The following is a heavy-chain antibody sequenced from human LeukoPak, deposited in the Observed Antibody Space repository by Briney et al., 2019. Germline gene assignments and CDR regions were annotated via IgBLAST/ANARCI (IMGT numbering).Heavy chain of an antibody. V-gene: IGHV4-4*07. D-gene: IGHD4-23*01. CDR2: IYTSGST. J-gene: IGHJ5*02. CDR3: ARDVDGGNFNWFDP. Sequence: VEPSETLSLTCTVSGVSISSYYWSWIRQPAGKGLEWIGRIYTSGSTNYNPSLKSRVTMSVDASKNQISLKLSSVTAADTAVYYRARDVDGGNFNWFDPWGQGTLVTVSS. CDR1: GVSISSYY.